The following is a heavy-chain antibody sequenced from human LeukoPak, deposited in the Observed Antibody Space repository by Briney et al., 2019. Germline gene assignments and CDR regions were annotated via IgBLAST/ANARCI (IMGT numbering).Heavy chain of an antibody. Sequence: GGSLRLSCAASGFTFSSYGMPWVRQAPGKGLEWVAVIWYDGSNKYYADSVKGRFTISRDNSKNTLYLQMNSLRVEDTAIYYCGRAPGGGNWNWGQGTLVTVSS. V-gene: IGHV3-33*01. D-gene: IGHD1-20*01. CDR3: GRAPGGGNWN. J-gene: IGHJ4*02. CDR2: IWYDGSNK. CDR1: GFTFSSYG.